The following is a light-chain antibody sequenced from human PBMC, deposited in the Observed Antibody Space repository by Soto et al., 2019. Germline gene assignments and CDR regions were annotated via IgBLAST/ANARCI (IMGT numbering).Light chain of an antibody. V-gene: IGLV1-47*02. CDR2: SHN. CDR3: SLYTSENAYV. J-gene: IGLJ1*01. CDR1: SSNIGRNY. Sequence: QSVLPQTPSVSGTPGQTVTISCSGSSSNIGRNYVYWYQQLPGAAPKLLMYSHNIRPSGVPDRFSASTSGTSASLVISGLRSEDEADYHCSLYTSENAYVFGTGTKVTVL.